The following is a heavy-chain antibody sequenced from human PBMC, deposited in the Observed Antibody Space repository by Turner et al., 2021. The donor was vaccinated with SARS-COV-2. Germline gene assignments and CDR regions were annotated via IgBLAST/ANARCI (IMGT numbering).Heavy chain of an antibody. J-gene: IGHJ3*02. D-gene: IGHD3-16*01. V-gene: IGHV1-2*04. CDR1: GYTFTGYY. Sequence: QVQLVQSGPALKKPGASVQVSCSTSGYTFTGYYMHWVRQAPGQGLEWIGWISTNSGGTNYARKFQVWATMTRDTSVSVVYLELSRLKSDDTAVYYCARVAFEISPYAFDIWGQGTMVTVSS. CDR3: ARVAFEISPYAFDI. CDR2: ISTNSGGT.